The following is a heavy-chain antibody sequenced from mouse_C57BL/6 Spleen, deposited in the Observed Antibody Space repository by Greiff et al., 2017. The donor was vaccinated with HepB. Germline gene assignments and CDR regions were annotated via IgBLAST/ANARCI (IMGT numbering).Heavy chain of an antibody. CDR3: ARLDLYYFDY. J-gene: IGHJ2*01. V-gene: IGHV1-66*01. CDR2: IYPGSGNT. CDR1: GYSFTSYY. Sequence: QVQLQQSGPELVKPGASVKISCKASGYSFTSYYIHWVKQRPGQGLEWIGWIYPGSGNTEYNEKFKGKATLTADTSSSTAYMQLSSLTSEDSAVYYCARLDLYYFDYWGQGTTLTVSS.